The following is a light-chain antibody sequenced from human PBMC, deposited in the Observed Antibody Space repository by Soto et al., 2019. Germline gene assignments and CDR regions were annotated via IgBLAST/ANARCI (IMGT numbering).Light chain of an antibody. Sequence: EIVMTQSPATLSVSPGERATLSCRASQSVSSNLAWYQQKPGQAPRLLIYGASTRATGIPARFSGSGSGTEFTLTISSLQSEDFAVYYCQQYNNWPFTFGPGNKVDFK. V-gene: IGKV3-15*01. CDR1: QSVSSN. CDR2: GAS. J-gene: IGKJ3*01. CDR3: QQYNNWPFT.